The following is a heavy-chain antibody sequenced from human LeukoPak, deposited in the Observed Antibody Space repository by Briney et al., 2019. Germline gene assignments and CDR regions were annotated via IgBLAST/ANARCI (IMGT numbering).Heavy chain of an antibody. CDR1: GFTFSSYA. CDR3: AKELYYYASRSPHATLDY. J-gene: IGHJ4*02. D-gene: IGHD3-10*01. V-gene: IGHV3-23*01. CDR2: ISGSGGST. Sequence: SGGSLRLSCAASGFTFSSYAMSWVRQAPGKGLEWVSAISGSGGSTYYADSVKGRFTISRDNSKNTLYLQMNSLRAEDTAVYYCAKELYYYASRSPHATLDYWGQGTLVTVSS.